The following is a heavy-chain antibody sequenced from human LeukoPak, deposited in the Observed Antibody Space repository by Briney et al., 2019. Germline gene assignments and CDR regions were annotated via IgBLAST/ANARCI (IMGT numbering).Heavy chain of an antibody. J-gene: IGHJ4*02. CDR2: IIPIFGSA. CDR3: ARGCRDGYNWYFDY. Sequence: GASVKVSCRASGGTFSSYAISWVRQAPGQGLEWMGGIIPIFGSANYAQKFQGRVTITADESTSTAYMELSSLRSEDTAVYYCARGCRDGYNWYFDYWGQGTLVTVSS. D-gene: IGHD5-24*01. CDR1: GGTFSSYA. V-gene: IGHV1-69*13.